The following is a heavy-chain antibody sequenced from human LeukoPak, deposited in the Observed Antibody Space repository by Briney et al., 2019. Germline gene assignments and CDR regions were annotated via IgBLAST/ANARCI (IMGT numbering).Heavy chain of an antibody. J-gene: IGHJ3*02. D-gene: IGHD3-10*01. Sequence: PGGSLRLSCAASGFTVSRNYMSWVRQAPGKGLQWVSVVYSGGSAYYADSVKARFTISRDFSKNTLYLQMNSLRAEDTAVYYCAGDLDGSGAFDIWGRGTMVTVSS. CDR3: AGDLDGSGAFDI. CDR1: GFTVSRNY. CDR2: VYSGGSA. V-gene: IGHV3-66*01.